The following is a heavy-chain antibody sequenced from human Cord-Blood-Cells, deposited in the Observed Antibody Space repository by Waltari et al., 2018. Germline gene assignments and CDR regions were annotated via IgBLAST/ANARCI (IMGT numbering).Heavy chain of an antibody. CDR3: ARDQGGYYYGSGSGTFDY. V-gene: IGHV1-69*01. D-gene: IGHD3-10*01. Sequence: QVQLVQSGAEVKKPGSSVKVSCKASGGTFGSYAISWVRQAPGQGLAWMGGIIPIFGTANYAQKFQGRVTITADESTSTAYMELSSLRSEDTAVYYCARDQGGYYYGSGSGTFDYWGQGTLVTVSS. J-gene: IGHJ4*02. CDR2: IIPIFGTA. CDR1: GGTFGSYA.